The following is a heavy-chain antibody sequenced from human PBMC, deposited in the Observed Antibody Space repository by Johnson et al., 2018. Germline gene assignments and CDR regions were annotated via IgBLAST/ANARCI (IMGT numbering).Heavy chain of an antibody. CDR3: ARVDYGMDV. J-gene: IGHJ6*02. CDR2: IHHSGST. Sequence: VQLLESGPGLVKPSETLSLTCSVSGGSTSSFYWSWIRQSPGKGLQWIGYIHHSGSTNYNPSLKSRLSMSVDTSKNQFSLKLNSVTAADTAVYYGARVDYGMDVWGQGTTVTVSS. V-gene: IGHV4-59*01. CDR1: GGSTSSFY.